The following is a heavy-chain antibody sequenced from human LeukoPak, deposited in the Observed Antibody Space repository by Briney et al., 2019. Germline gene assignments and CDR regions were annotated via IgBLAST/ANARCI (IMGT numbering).Heavy chain of an antibody. CDR2: IRYDGSNK. Sequence: GGSLRLSCAASGFTVSSNYMSWVRQAPGKGLEWVAFIRYDGSNKYYADSVKGRFTISRDNSRNTLYLQMNSLRAEDTAVYYCAKDLLAAAGTMDYWGQGTLVTVSS. J-gene: IGHJ4*02. D-gene: IGHD6-13*01. CDR1: GFTVSSNY. V-gene: IGHV3-30*02. CDR3: AKDLLAAAGTMDY.